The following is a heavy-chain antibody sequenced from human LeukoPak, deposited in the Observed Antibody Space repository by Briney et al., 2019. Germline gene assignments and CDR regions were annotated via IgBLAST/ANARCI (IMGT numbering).Heavy chain of an antibody. J-gene: IGHJ4*02. V-gene: IGHV4-59*12. CDR2: IYYSGST. CDR3: ARMYCGGDCYPDY. CDR1: GGSISSYY. D-gene: IGHD2-21*02. Sequence: SETLSLTCTVSGGSISSYYWSWIRQPPGKGLEWIGYIYYSGSTNYNPSLKSRVTISVDTSKNQFSLKLSSVTAADTAVYYCARMYCGGDCYPDYWGQGTLVTVSS.